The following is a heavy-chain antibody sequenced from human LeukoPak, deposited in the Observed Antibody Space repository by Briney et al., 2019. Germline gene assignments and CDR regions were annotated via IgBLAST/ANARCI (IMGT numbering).Heavy chain of an antibody. J-gene: IGHJ4*02. D-gene: IGHD6-13*01. CDR1: GFTFSSYW. V-gene: IGHV3-74*01. CDR2: INSDGSST. Sequence: GGSLRLSCAASGFTFSSYWMHWVRQAPGKGLVWVSRINSDGSSTSYADSVKGRFTISRDNAKNTLYLQMNSLRAEDTAVYYCASPQGSSWYYFDYWGQGTLVTVSS. CDR3: ASPQGSSWYYFDY.